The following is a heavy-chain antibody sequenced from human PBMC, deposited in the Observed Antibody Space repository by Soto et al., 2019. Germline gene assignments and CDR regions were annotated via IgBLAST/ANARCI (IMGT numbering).Heavy chain of an antibody. V-gene: IGHV3-49*04. CDR2: IRSKAYGGTT. CDR1: GFTFGDYA. CDR3: TRRRPLFQIDY. Sequence: GVLRLSCTASGFTFGDYAMSWVRQAPGKGLEWVGFIRSKAYGGTTEYAASVKGRFTISRDDSKSIAYLQMNSLKTEDTAVYYCTRRRPLFQIDYWGQGTLVTVSS. J-gene: IGHJ4*02. D-gene: IGHD2-21*01.